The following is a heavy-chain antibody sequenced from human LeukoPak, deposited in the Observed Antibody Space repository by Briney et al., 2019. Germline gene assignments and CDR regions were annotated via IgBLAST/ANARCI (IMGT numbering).Heavy chain of an antibody. V-gene: IGHV3-64D*06. CDR1: GFTFSSLA. D-gene: IGHD6-19*01. J-gene: IGHJ4*02. Sequence: GGSLRLSCSASGFTFSSLALHWVRQAPGKGLEYVSGISHNGGSTYYADSVKGRSTISRDNPRKMLYLQMTSLRVEDTAVYYCVKEGRSGWNYFDCWGQGTLVTVSS. CDR2: ISHNGGST. CDR3: VKEGRSGWNYFDC.